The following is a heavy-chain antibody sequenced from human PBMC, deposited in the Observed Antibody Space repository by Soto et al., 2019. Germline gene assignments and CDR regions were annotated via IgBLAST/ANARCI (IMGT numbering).Heavy chain of an antibody. D-gene: IGHD3-9*01. Sequence: PGGSLRLSCAASGFTFSSYSMNWVRQAPGKGLEWVSYISSSSSTIYYADSVKGRFTISRDNAKNSLYLQMNSLRAEDTAVYYCASMDLRYFDWLKPDAFDIWGQGTMVTVSS. V-gene: IGHV3-48*01. CDR1: GFTFSSYS. CDR3: ASMDLRYFDWLKPDAFDI. J-gene: IGHJ3*02. CDR2: ISSSSSTI.